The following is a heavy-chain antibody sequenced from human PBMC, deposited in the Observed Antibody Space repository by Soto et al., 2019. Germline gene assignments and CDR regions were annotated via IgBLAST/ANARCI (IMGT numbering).Heavy chain of an antibody. CDR3: ASTVAATYWYFDL. Sequence: PSETLSLTCAVSGGSISSSNWWSWVRQPPGKGLEWIGEIYHSGSTNYNPSLKSRVTISVDKSKNQFSLKLSSVTAADTAVYYCASTVAATYWYFDLWGRGTLVTVSS. J-gene: IGHJ2*01. D-gene: IGHD6-19*01. CDR2: IYHSGST. CDR1: GGSISSSNW. V-gene: IGHV4-4*02.